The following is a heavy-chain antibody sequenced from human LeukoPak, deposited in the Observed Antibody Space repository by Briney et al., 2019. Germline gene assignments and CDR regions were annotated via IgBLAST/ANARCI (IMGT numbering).Heavy chain of an antibody. CDR1: GDSISSHY. V-gene: IGHV4-59*08. CDR2: ISSSGTS. CDR3: SRLSHVAGAPKVSWFDP. D-gene: IGHD1-26*01. J-gene: IGHJ5*02. Sequence: PSETLSLTCSVSGDSISSHYWTWIRHPPGKRLEWVGYISSSGTSNYSPSLKSRVTMSVDTSNNQFSLKLTSVTAADTAMYYCSRLSHVAGAPKVSWFDPWGQGTLVTVSS.